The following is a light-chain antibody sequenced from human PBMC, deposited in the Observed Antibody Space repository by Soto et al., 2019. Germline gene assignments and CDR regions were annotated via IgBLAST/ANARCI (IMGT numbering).Light chain of an antibody. V-gene: IGKV1-5*01. CDR2: DAS. J-gene: IGKJ1*01. CDR1: QAISSW. Sequence: DIQMTQSPSNLSGSVGDRVTITCRASQAISSWLAWYRQKPGEAPNLLIYDASTLKSGVPSRFSGGGIGTEFTLTISSLQPDDFETYYCQQYNTYSGTFGQGTKVDIK. CDR3: QQYNTYSGT.